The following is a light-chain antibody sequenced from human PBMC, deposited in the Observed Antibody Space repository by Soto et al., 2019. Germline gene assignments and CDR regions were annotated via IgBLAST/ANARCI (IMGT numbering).Light chain of an antibody. CDR1: QSVSSSF. V-gene: IGKV3-20*01. CDR2: GAS. CDR3: QQYVSSPWA. Sequence: EIVLAQSPGTLSLSPGEIATLSFSASQSVSSSFLAWYQQKAGQAPRLLIYGASRRATGIPDRFSGSGSGTDFTLTISRLEPEDFAVYYCQQYVSSPWAFGQGTKVDI. J-gene: IGKJ1*01.